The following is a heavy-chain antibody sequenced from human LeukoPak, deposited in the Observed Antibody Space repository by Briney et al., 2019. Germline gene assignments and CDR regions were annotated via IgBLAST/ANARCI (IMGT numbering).Heavy chain of an antibody. J-gene: IGHJ4*02. V-gene: IGHV3-21*01. D-gene: IGHD1-26*01. CDR1: GFTFSSYS. CDR2: ISSSSSYI. Sequence: GGSLRLSCAASGFTFSSYSMNWVRQAPGKGLEWVSSISSSSSYIYYADSVKGRFTISRDNAKNSLYLQMNSLRAEDTAVCYCARVSVGATFDYWGQGTLVTVSS. CDR3: ARVSVGATFDY.